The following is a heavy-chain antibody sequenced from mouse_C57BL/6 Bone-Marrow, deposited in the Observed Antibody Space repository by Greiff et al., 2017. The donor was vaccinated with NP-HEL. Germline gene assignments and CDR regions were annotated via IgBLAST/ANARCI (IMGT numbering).Heavy chain of an antibody. V-gene: IGHV1-64*01. CDR3: ARGETGKARQLRLRPFAY. J-gene: IGHJ3*01. CDR2: IHPNSGST. Sequence: QVHVKQPGAELVKPGASVKLSCKASGYTFTSYWMHWVKQRPGQGLEWIGMIHPNSGSTNYNEKFKSKATLTVDKSSSTAYMQLSSLTSEDSAVYYCARGETGKARQLRLRPFAYWGQGTLVTVSA. CDR1: GYTFTSYW. D-gene: IGHD3-2*02.